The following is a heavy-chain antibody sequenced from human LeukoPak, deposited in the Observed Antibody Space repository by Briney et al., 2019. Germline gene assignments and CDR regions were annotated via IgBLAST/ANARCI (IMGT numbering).Heavy chain of an antibody. V-gene: IGHV3-23*01. J-gene: IGHJ1*01. Sequence: GGSLRLSCAASVFTFSTYNMNWVRQAPGKGLEWVSGISPSGGITYYTDSVKGRFTISRDNSKNTQSLQMNSLRAEDTAVYYCAKDDDWGRYKHWGQGTLVTVSS. CDR2: ISPSGGIT. CDR3: AKDDDWGRYKH. D-gene: IGHD3-16*01. CDR1: VFTFSTYN.